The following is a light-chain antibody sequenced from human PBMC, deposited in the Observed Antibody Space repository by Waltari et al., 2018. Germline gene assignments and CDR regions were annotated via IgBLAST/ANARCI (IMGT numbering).Light chain of an antibody. CDR2: EVS. CDR3: CSHAGSSTVV. J-gene: IGLJ2*01. Sequence: QSALTQPASVSGSPGQSITISCTGTSSDVGSHNLVSWYHQHPGNAPKPMIYEVSKRPSGVSNRFSGSKSGNTASMTISGLQAEDEADYYCCSHAGSSTVVFGGGTKLTVL. V-gene: IGLV2-23*02. CDR1: SSDVGSHNL.